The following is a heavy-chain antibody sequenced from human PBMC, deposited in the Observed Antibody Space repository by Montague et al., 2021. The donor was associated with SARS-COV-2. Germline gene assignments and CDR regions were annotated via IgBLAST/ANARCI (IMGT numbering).Heavy chain of an antibody. D-gene: IGHD3-10*01. CDR3: ARDGMVRGVNPHYYYGMDV. Sequence: SETLSLTCTVSGGSISSYYWSWIRQPPGKGLEWIGYIYYSGSTNYNPSLKCRVTISVDTSNNQFSLKLRSVSAADTAVYYCARDGMVRGVNPHYYYGMDVWGQGTTVTVSS. CDR2: IYYSGST. J-gene: IGHJ6*02. CDR1: GGSISSYY. V-gene: IGHV4-59*01.